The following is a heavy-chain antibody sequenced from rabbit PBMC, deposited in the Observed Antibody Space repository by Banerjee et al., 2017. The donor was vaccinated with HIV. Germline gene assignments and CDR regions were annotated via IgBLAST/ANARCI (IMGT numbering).Heavy chain of an antibody. J-gene: IGHJ4*01. D-gene: IGHD4-2*01. Sequence: QSLEESGGGLVKPGGTLTLTCTASGIDFSSNYWMCWVRQAPGKGLELIGCIYTGSGRTYYASWVNGRFTISRSTSLNTVDLKMTSLTAADTATYFCARDYADSYYYFDLWGPGTLVTVS. CDR3: ARDYADSYYYFDL. CDR1: GIDFSSNYW. V-gene: IGHV1S43*01. CDR2: IYTGSGRT.